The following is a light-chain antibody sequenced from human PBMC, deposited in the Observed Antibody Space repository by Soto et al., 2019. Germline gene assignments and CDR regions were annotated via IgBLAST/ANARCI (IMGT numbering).Light chain of an antibody. V-gene: IGKV1-6*01. Sequence: AIQMTQSPSSLSASVGDRVTITCRASQGISNDLGWYQQKPGKAPKLLIYAASSLQSGVPSRLSGSRSGTDFNHTISSLQPEDFATYFCLQDYNYPFTFGPGTKVDIK. J-gene: IGKJ3*01. CDR3: LQDYNYPFT. CDR1: QGISND. CDR2: AAS.